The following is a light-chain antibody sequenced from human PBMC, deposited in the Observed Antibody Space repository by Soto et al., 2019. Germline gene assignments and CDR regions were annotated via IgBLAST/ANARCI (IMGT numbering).Light chain of an antibody. CDR2: GAS. J-gene: IGKJ1*01. CDR3: QQYNDWPLWT. CDR1: QSVNSN. V-gene: IGKV3-15*01. Sequence: EMVMTQSPATLSVSPGERATLSCRASQSVNSNLAWFQQKPGQAPRLLIHGASTRATDIPARFSGSGSGTEFTLSISSLQPEDFAVYYCQQYNDWPLWTFGQGTKVDIK.